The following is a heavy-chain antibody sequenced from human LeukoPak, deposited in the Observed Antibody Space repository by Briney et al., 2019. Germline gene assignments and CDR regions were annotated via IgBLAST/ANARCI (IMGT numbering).Heavy chain of an antibody. Sequence: SETLSLTCTVSGYSISSGYYWVWIRQPPGKGLEWIGSIYYSGSTYYNPSLKSRVTISVDTSKNQFSLKLSSVTAADTAVYYCARHSNRRIAARPNYYYMDVWGKGTTVTVSS. V-gene: IGHV4-38-2*02. J-gene: IGHJ6*03. CDR1: GYSISSGYY. CDR3: ARHSNRRIAARPNYYYMDV. CDR2: IYYSGST. D-gene: IGHD6-6*01.